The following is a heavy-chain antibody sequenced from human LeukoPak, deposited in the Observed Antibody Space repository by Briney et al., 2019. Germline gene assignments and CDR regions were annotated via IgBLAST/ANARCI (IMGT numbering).Heavy chain of an antibody. CDR2: INHSGST. J-gene: IGHJ4*02. CDR1: GGSFRGYY. V-gene: IGHV4-34*01. CDR3: AREPTVTTRGSFDY. Sequence: SETLSLTCAVYGGSFRGYYWSWIRQPPGKGLEWIGEINHSGSTNYNPSLKSRVTISVDTSKNQFSLKLSSVTAADTAVYYCAREPTVTTRGSFDYWGQGTLVTVSS. D-gene: IGHD4-11*01.